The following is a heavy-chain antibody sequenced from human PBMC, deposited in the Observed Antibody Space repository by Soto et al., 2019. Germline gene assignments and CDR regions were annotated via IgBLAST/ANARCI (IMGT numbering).Heavy chain of an antibody. J-gene: IGHJ3*02. CDR1: GYSFISYW. CDR2: IYPGDCDT. Sequence: GESLQIFFKASGYSFISYWIGWVRQKPGKGLEWMGFIYPGDCDTRYRPSFQGQVTIFADESSSTAYRQWSSRRASDTAMYYCARGGVVTASPLAFDIWGQGTMVTVSS. CDR3: ARGGVVTASPLAFDI. D-gene: IGHD2-21*02. V-gene: IGHV5-51*01.